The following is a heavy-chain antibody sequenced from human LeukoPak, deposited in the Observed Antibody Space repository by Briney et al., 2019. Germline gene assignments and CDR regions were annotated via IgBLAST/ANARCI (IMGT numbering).Heavy chain of an antibody. D-gene: IGHD1-26*01. J-gene: IGHJ4*02. V-gene: IGHV1-69-2*01. CDR1: GYTFTDYY. CDR2: VDPEDGET. Sequence: ASVTVSCKVSGYTFTDYYMHWVQQAPGKGLEWMGLVDPEDGETIYAEKFQGRVTITADTSTDTDYMELSSLRSEDTAVYYCATRQRVGAIDYWGQGTLVTVSS. CDR3: ATRQRVGAIDY.